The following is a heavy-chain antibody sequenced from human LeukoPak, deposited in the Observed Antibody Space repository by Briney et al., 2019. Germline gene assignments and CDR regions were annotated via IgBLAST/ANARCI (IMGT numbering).Heavy chain of an antibody. CDR2: INPNSGGT. CDR1: GYTFTGYY. V-gene: IGHV1-2*06. Sequence: ASVKVSCKASGYTFTGYYMHWVRQAPGQGLEWMGRINPNSGGTNYAQKFQGRVTMTRDTSISTAYMELSRLRSDDTAVYYCAGEDPGGYGGGANWFDPWGQGTLVTVSS. J-gene: IGHJ5*02. D-gene: IGHD5-12*01. CDR3: AGEDPGGYGGGANWFDP.